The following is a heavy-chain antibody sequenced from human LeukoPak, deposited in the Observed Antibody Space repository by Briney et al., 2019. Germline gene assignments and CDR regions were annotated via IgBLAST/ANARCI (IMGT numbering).Heavy chain of an antibody. J-gene: IGHJ6*04. CDR2: IIPIFGTA. CDR1: GGTFSSYA. CDR3: AREGGDVRTTYYYYGMDV. V-gene: IGHV1-69*06. D-gene: IGHD4-11*01. Sequence: SVKVSCKASGGTFSSYAISWVRRAPGQGLEWMGGIIPIFGTANYAQKFQGRVTITADKSTSTAYMELSSLRSEGTAVYYCAREGGDVRTTYYYYGMDVWGKGTTVTVSS.